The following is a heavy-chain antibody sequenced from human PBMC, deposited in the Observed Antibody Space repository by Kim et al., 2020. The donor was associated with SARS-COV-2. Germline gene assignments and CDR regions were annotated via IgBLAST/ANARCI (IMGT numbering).Heavy chain of an antibody. V-gene: IGHV1-18*01. CDR3: ARGGGLDV. J-gene: IGHJ6*02. CDR2: ISGYNGNT. D-gene: IGHD3-10*01. CDR1: GYTFTTHT. Sequence: ASVKVSCKASGYTFTTHTISWVRQAPGQGLECMGWISGYNGNTNYAQKFRGRVTMTTDTSTSTAYMEVRSLSSDDTAVYYCARGGGLDVWGQGTTVNVS.